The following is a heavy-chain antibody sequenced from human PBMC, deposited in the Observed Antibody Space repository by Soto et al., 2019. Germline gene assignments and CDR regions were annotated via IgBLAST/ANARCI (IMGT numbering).Heavy chain of an antibody. Sequence: PGGSLRLSCAASGFTFDDYGMSWVRQAPGKGLEWVSGINWNGGSTGYADSVKGRFTISRDNAKNSLYLQMNSLRAEDTALYYCARHSSGWIDYYYYYGMDVWGQGTTVTVSS. CDR3: ARHSSGWIDYYYYYGMDV. CDR1: GFTFDDYG. V-gene: IGHV3-20*04. CDR2: INWNGGST. D-gene: IGHD6-19*01. J-gene: IGHJ6*02.